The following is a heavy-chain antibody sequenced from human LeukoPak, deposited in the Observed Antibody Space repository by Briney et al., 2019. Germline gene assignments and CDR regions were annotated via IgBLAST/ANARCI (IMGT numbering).Heavy chain of an antibody. CDR3: ARGLRDSSGYGAFDI. CDR2: ISSSGDII. V-gene: IGHV3-48*03. D-gene: IGHD3-22*01. Sequence: PGGSLRLSCAASGFTLSSYDINWVRQAPGNGLEWVSYISSSGDIISYADSVKGRFTISRDNAKNSLYLQMNSLRAEDTSVYYCARGLRDSSGYGAFDIWGQGTMVTVSS. CDR1: GFTLSSYD. J-gene: IGHJ3*02.